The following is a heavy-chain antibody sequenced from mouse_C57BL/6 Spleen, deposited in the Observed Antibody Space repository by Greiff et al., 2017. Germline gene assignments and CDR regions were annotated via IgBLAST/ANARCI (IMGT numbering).Heavy chain of an antibody. V-gene: IGHV3-6*01. J-gene: IGHJ4*01. CDR2: ISYDGSN. CDR3: ATELITTKGYYAMDY. CDR1: GYSITSGYY. Sequence: DVKLQESGPGLVKPSQSLSLTCSVTGYSITSGYYWNWIRQFPGNKLEWMGYISYDGSNNYNPSLKNRISITRDTSKNQFFLKLNSVTTEDTATYYCATELITTKGYYAMDYWGQGTSVTVSS. D-gene: IGHD2-4*01.